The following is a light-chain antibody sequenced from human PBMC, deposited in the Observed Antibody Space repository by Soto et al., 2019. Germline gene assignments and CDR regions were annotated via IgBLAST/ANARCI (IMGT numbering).Light chain of an antibody. V-gene: IGKV3-20*01. CDR3: QEYRSSRT. CDR1: QSVTSSY. CDR2: GAS. Sequence: IVLTQSPGTLSLSPEERATLSCRASQSVTSSYLAWYQQKPGQAPRLLIYGASTRATGIPDRFSGGGSGTDFTLTISRLEPEDFAVYYCQEYRSSRTFGQGTKVDIK. J-gene: IGKJ1*01.